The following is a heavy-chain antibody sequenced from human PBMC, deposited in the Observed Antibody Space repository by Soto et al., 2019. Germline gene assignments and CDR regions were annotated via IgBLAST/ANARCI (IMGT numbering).Heavy chain of an antibody. CDR2: IYLDDDK. D-gene: IGHD2-15*01. Sequence: GSGPTLVNPTQTLTLTCTFSGFSLSTSGVGVGWIRQPPGKALEWLALIYLDDDKRYSPSLKSRLTITKDTSKNQVVLTMTNMDPVDTATYYCAHNSQEYCSGGSCYTAFDYWGQGTLVTVSS. J-gene: IGHJ4*02. CDR3: AHNSQEYCSGGSCYTAFDY. V-gene: IGHV2-5*02. CDR1: GFSLSTSGVG.